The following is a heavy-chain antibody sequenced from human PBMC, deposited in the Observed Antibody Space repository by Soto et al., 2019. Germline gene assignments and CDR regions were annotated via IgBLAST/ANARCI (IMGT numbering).Heavy chain of an antibody. J-gene: IGHJ5*02. CDR3: ARLNKPGWFDP. CDR2: IYYSGST. CDR1: GGSISSGGYS. Sequence: PSETLSLTCAVSGGSISSGGYSWSWIRQPPGKGLEWIGYIYYSGSTNYNPSLKSRVTISVDTSKNQFSLRLASVTAADTAVYYCARLNKPGWFDPWGQGTLVTVSS. V-gene: IGHV4-61*08.